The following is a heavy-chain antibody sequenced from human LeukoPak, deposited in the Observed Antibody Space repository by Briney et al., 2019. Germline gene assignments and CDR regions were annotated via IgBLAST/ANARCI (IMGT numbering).Heavy chain of an antibody. CDR2: IRSKANNHAT. CDR1: GFTFSASA. Sequence: GGSLRLSCAASGFTFSASAMHWVRQASGKGLDWVGRIRSKANNHATAYAASVEGRFTISRDDSKNTAYLQVNSLKTEDTAVYYCTGHSRDGYKNDPFDIWGQGTIVTVSS. V-gene: IGHV3-73*01. D-gene: IGHD5-24*01. J-gene: IGHJ3*02. CDR3: TGHSRDGYKNDPFDI.